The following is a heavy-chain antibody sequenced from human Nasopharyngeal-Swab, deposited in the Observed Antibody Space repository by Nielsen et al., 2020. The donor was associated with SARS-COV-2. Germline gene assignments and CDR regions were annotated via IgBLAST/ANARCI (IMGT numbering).Heavy chain of an antibody. D-gene: IGHD6-19*01. J-gene: IGHJ6*02. CDR3: AKDDRRSQWLVGYYYGMDV. CDR2: ISGSGGST. V-gene: IGHV3-23*01. Sequence: GGSLRLSCAASGFTFSSYAMSWVRQAPGKGLEWVSAISGSGGSTYYADSVKGRFTISRDNSKNTLYLQMNSLRAEDTAVYYCAKDDRRSQWLVGYYYGMDVWGQGTTVTVSS. CDR1: GFTFSSYA.